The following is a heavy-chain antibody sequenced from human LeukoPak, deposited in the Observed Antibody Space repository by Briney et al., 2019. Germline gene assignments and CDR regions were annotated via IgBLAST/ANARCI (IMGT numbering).Heavy chain of an antibody. D-gene: IGHD3-22*01. Sequence: GGSLRLSCAASGFTFTSSNMNWVRQAPGKGLEWVSYISSSSSTIYYADSVKGRFTISRDNAKNSLYLQMSSLRDEDTAVYYCAKIFGYLDIWGQGTMVTVSS. CDR1: GFTFTSSN. CDR3: AKIFGYLDI. V-gene: IGHV3-48*02. J-gene: IGHJ3*02. CDR2: ISSSSSTI.